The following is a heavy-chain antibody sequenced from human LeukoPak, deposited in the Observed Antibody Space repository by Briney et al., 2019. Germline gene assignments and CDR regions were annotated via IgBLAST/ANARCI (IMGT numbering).Heavy chain of an antibody. V-gene: IGHV3-7*03. CDR1: AFIFSGHW. Sequence: PGGSLRLSCEGSAFIFSGHWMNWVRQTPGKGLEWVASIKEDGSERQYVDSVKGRFSISRDNTKGSLFLQLNSLRAEDTAVYYCARGDRVGVTTGHFDYWGQGTLVTVSS. CDR2: IKEDGSER. J-gene: IGHJ4*02. CDR3: ARGDRVGVTTGHFDY. D-gene: IGHD1-26*01.